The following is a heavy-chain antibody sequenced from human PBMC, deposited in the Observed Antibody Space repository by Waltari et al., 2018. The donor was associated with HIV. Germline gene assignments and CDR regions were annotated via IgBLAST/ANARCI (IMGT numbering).Heavy chain of an antibody. CDR1: RGSVSSDSYY. Sequence: QVQLQESGPGLVKPSETLSLTCTVSRGSVSSDSYYWSWIRQPPGKGLEWIGYISYSGSTKYNPSLKSRVTMSLDTSKNQFSLKLSSVTAADTAVYYCARDLRGYYDSSGYYDYWGQGTLVTVSS. D-gene: IGHD3-22*01. CDR2: ISYSGST. CDR3: ARDLRGYYDSSGYYDY. J-gene: IGHJ4*02. V-gene: IGHV4-61*01.